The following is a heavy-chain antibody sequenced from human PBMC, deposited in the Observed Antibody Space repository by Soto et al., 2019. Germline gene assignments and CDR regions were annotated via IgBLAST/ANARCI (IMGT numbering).Heavy chain of an antibody. CDR3: AKDLQNFWSGYYDYYYYYYMDV. J-gene: IGHJ6*03. CDR1: GFTFSSYA. D-gene: IGHD3-3*01. V-gene: IGHV3-23*01. Sequence: GGSLRLSCAASGFTFSSYAMSWVRQAPGKGLEWVSAISGSGGSTYYADSVKGRFTISRDNSKNTLYLQMNSLRAEDTAVYYCAKDLQNFWSGYYDYYYYYYMDVWGKGTTVTVSS. CDR2: ISGSGGST.